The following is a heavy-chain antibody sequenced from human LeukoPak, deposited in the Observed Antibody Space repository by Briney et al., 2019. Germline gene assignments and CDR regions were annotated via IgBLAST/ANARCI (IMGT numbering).Heavy chain of an antibody. CDR3: ARDCSGSYCNFCYMDV. CDR1: GLTFSTYS. CDR2: ISRRSTTI. Sequence: GGSLRLSCAASGLTFSTYSMNWVRQAPGKGLEWVSYISRRSTTIYYSDSVKGRFTISRDDDKNSLFLQMDSLRAEDTAVYYCARDCSGSYCNFCYMDVWGKGTTVTVSS. J-gene: IGHJ6*03. D-gene: IGHD1-26*01. V-gene: IGHV3-48*01.